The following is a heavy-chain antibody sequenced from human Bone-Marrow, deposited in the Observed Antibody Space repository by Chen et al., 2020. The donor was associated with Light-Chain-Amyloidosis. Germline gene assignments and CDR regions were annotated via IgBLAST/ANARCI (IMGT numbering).Heavy chain of an antibody. CDR3: TTDARTSGFHVFGFDL. Sequence: QVQLVPSGAEVKEPGAAVRVSCKVSGGTLTEFPIHWVRQAPGQGPEWMGGFDPEDGETIHTKRYQGRITFTDDTTTDTAYMELRSLTSEDAAVYYCTTDARTSGFHVFGFDLWGQGTMVTVSS. CDR2: FDPEDGET. CDR1: GGTLTEFP. D-gene: IGHD6-19*01. J-gene: IGHJ3*01. V-gene: IGHV1-24*01.